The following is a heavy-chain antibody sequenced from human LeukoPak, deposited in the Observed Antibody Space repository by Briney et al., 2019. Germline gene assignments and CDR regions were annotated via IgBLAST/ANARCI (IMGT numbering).Heavy chain of an antibody. CDR3: ARTRAGIAAAGTLFDY. J-gene: IGHJ4*02. CDR1: GGSISRYY. CDR2: ISYSGST. V-gene: IGHV4-59*08. Sequence: NPSETLSLTCAVSGGSISRYYWTWIRQPPGKALEWIGYISYSGSTNYNPSLKSRVTISVDTSKNQFSLKLSSVTAADTAVYYCARTRAGIAAAGTLFDYWGQGTLVTVSS. D-gene: IGHD6-13*01.